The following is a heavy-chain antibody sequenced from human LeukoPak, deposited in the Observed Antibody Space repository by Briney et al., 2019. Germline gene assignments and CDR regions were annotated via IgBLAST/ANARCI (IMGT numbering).Heavy chain of an antibody. CDR3: ARGGSGYSCDF. CDR1: GFTFNRYA. Sequence: PGRSLRLSCAASGFTFNRYAMHWVRQAPGKGLEWVAVISYDGSNKYYADSVKGRFTISSDSSKNTLYLQMNSLRGEDTAVYYCARGGSGYSCDFWGQGTLVTVSS. V-gene: IGHV3-30*14. J-gene: IGHJ4*02. D-gene: IGHD3-22*01. CDR2: ISYDGSNK.